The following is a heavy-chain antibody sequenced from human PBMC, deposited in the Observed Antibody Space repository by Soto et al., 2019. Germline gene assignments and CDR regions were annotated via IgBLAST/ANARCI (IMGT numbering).Heavy chain of an antibody. CDR3: AKASRDSRNWYFDL. V-gene: IGHV3-30*18. CDR2: ISYDGSNK. Sequence: PGGSLRLSCAASGFTFSSYGMHWVRQAPGKGLEWVAVISYDGSNKYYADSVKGRFTISRDNSKNTLYLQMNSLRAEDTAVYYCAKASRDSRNWYFDLWGRGTLVTVSS. CDR1: GFTFSSYG. D-gene: IGHD2-21*02. J-gene: IGHJ2*01.